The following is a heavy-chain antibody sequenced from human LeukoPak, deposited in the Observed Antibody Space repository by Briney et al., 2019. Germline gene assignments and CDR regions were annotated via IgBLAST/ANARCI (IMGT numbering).Heavy chain of an antibody. Sequence: SGPTLVNPPQTLTLTCTFSGFALTTSGVGVGWIRQPPGKALEWLALIYRSDDKRYSPSLKSRLTITKDTSKNQVVLTMTNMDPVDTGTYYCAHSPYSSGWTYFDYWGQGTLVTVSS. CDR3: AHSPYSSGWTYFDY. CDR2: IYRSDDK. CDR1: GFALTTSGVG. V-gene: IGHV2-5*01. D-gene: IGHD6-19*01. J-gene: IGHJ4*02.